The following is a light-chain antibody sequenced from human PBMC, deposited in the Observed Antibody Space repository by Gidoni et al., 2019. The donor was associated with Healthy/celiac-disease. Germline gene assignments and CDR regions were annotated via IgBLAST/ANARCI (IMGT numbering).Light chain of an antibody. CDR3: QPGYSTPPT. CDR1: QSISSY. V-gene: IGKV1-39*01. J-gene: IGKJ5*01. Sequence: DIQMTQSPSSLSASVGDRVTITCRASQSISSYLNWYQQKPGKAPKLLIYAASSLQSGVPSRFSGSGSGTDFTLTIRSLQPEDFATYYCQPGYSTPPTFGQGTRLEIK. CDR2: AAS.